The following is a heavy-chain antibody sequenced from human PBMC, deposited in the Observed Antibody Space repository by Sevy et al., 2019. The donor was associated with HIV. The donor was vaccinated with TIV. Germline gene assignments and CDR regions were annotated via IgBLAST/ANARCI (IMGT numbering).Heavy chain of an antibody. CDR3: ARETAGTGAFDI. Sequence: QSQTLSLTCAISGDSVSSNSAAWNWIRQSPSRGLEWLGRTYYRSKWYNHYAVSVKSRITISPDTSKNQFSLQLNSATPEDTAVYYCARETAGTGAFDIWGHRTMVTVSS. CDR1: GDSVSSNSAA. CDR2: TYYRSKWYN. J-gene: IGHJ3*02. D-gene: IGHD1-1*01. V-gene: IGHV6-1*01.